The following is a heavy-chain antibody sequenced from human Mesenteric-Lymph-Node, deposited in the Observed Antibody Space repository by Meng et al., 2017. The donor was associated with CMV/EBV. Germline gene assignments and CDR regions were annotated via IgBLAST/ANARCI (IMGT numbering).Heavy chain of an antibody. CDR3: AKDGLALRTPRNNYFDY. CDR1: GFTFSSYA. Sequence: GESLKISCVGSGFTFSSYALSWVRQAPGKGLEWVSGTRASGANTWYADSVKGRFTISRDNSKNTLYLQMNSMRAEDTAVYYCAKDGLALRTPRNNYFDYWGQGTLVTVSS. V-gene: IGHV3-23*01. D-gene: IGHD1-14*01. J-gene: IGHJ4*02. CDR2: TRASGANT.